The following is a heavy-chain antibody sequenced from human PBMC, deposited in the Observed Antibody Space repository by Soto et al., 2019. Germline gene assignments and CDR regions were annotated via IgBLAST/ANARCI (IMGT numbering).Heavy chain of an antibody. V-gene: IGHV3-48*04. Sequence: EVQLVESGGGLVKPGGSLRLSCAASGFSFSSYTMNWVRQAPGKGLEWVSYISSNSRTIYYADSVKGRFTISRDNAKNSLYLQMNSLRAEDTAVYYCARDWGSGWSLIDYWGQGTLVTVSS. CDR2: ISSNSRTI. CDR3: ARDWGSGWSLIDY. CDR1: GFSFSSYT. J-gene: IGHJ4*02. D-gene: IGHD6-19*01.